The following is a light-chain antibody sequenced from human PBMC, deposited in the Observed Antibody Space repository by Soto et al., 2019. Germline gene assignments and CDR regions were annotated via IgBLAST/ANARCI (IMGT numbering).Light chain of an antibody. CDR2: AAS. V-gene: IGKV3-20*01. CDR3: QHYGSSPPFT. Sequence: EIVLTQSPGTLSLSPGERATLSCRASQSISSSRLAWYQQKPGQAPRLLIYAASSRVTGIPNRFSGSGSGTAFTLTINSLEPEDFAVYYCQHYGSSPPFTFGPGTKVDIK. J-gene: IGKJ3*01. CDR1: QSISSSR.